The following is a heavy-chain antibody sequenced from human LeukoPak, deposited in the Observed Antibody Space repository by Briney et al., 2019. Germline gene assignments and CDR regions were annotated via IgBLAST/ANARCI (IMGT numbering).Heavy chain of an antibody. CDR3: TGGYYDILTAHIIGGDY. J-gene: IGHJ4*02. V-gene: IGHV3-30-3*01. Sequence: GGSLRLSCAASGFTFSSYAMHWVRQAPGKGLEWVAVISYDGSNKYYADSVKGRFTISRDNSKDTLYLQMNSLRAEDTAVYYCTGGYYDILTAHIIGGDYWGQGTLVTVSS. CDR1: GFTFSSYA. D-gene: IGHD3-9*01. CDR2: ISYDGSNK.